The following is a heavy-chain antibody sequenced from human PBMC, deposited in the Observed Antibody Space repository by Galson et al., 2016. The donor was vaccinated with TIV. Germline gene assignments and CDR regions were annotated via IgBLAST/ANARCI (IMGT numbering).Heavy chain of an antibody. V-gene: IGHV3-33*01. CDR3: ARGRRDYNNYENSFDP. CDR2: IWYDGSKE. Sequence: SLRLSCAASGFTFSRYGMHWVRQVPGKGLEWVAVIWYDGSKEYYVDTVKGRFTISRDNSKSALYLQMNSLRAEDTAIYYCARGRRDYNNYENSFDPWGQGTLVTVSS. J-gene: IGHJ5*02. D-gene: IGHD4-11*01. CDR1: GFTFSRYG.